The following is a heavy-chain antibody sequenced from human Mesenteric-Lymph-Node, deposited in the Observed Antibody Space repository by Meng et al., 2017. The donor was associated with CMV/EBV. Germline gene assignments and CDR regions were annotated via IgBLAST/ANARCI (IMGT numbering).Heavy chain of an antibody. D-gene: IGHD3-3*01. CDR1: GFTFSSYA. V-gene: IGHV3-23*01. CDR2: ISGSGGYK. CDR3: VKDTIFGEVRYDAFDI. J-gene: IGHJ3*02. Sequence: GGSLRLSCAASGFTFSSYAMNWVRQAPGKGLEWVAGISGSGGYKYDADYVKGRFTISRDNSKKTSNLQLNSLRAEDTAVYYCVKDTIFGEVRYDAFDIWGRGTMVTVSS.